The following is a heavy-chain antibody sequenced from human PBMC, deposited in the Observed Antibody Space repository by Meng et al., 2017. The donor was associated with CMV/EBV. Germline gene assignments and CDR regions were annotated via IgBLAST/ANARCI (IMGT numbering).Heavy chain of an antibody. CDR1: GFTFSSYA. Sequence: GGSLRLSCAASGFTFSSYAMSWVRQAPGKGLEWVSAISGSGGSTYYADSVKGRFTISRDKSKNTLYLQMNSLRAEDTAVYYCAKALRGTRDLNDYWGQGTLVTVSS. CDR3: AKALRGTRDLNDY. CDR2: ISGSGGST. J-gene: IGHJ4*02. D-gene: IGHD1-7*01. V-gene: IGHV3-23*01.